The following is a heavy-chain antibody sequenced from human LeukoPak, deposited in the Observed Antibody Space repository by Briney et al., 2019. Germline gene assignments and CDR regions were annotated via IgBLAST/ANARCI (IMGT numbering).Heavy chain of an antibody. CDR2: IYYSGST. J-gene: IGHJ4*02. Sequence: PSETLSLTCTVSGVSISSSGYYWGWIRQPPGKGLEWIGSIYYSGSTYYNPSLKSRVSISVDTPKNQFSLKLSSVTAADTAVYYCARHRVIAVVPGYFDYWGQGTLVTVSS. CDR3: ARHRVIAVVPGYFDY. D-gene: IGHD6-19*01. V-gene: IGHV4-39*01. CDR1: GVSISSSGYY.